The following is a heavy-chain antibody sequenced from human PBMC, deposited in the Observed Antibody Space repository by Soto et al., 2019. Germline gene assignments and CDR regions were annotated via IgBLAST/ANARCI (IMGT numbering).Heavy chain of an antibody. CDR3: ARFYDFWSGYQRY. CDR2: ISGSGGSI. D-gene: IGHD3-3*01. V-gene: IGHV3-23*01. J-gene: IGHJ4*02. Sequence: GGSLKLSCAASGFTFSSYAMSWVRQAPGKGLEWVLAISGSGGSIYYADSVKGRFTISRDNAKNSLYLQMNSLRAEDTAVYYCARFYDFWSGYQRYWGQGTLVTVSS. CDR1: GFTFSSYA.